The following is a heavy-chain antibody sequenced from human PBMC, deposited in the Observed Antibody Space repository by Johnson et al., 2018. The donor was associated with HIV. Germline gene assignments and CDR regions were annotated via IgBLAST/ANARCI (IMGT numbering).Heavy chain of an antibody. CDR2: ISGSGGIT. V-gene: IGHV3-23*04. Sequence: VQLVESGGGLVQPGGSLGLSCATSGFTFNTYALTWVRQAPGKGLAWVSAISGSGGITYYAASVKGWFTTSRVNSKNTLYLQMNSRRAEDTAVYSSASQERFLEWAPRYAFDIWGQGTMVTVSS. J-gene: IGHJ3*02. D-gene: IGHD3-3*01. CDR1: GFTFNTYA. CDR3: ASQERFLEWAPRYAFDI.